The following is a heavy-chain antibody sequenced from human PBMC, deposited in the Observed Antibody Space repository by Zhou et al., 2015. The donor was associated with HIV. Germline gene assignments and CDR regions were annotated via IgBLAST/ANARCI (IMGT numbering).Heavy chain of an antibody. J-gene: IGHJ3*02. Sequence: QVQLVQSGAEVKKPGSSVKVSCKASGGTFSSYAISWVRQAPGQGLEWMGGIIPIFGTANYAQKFQGRVTITADESTSTAYMELSSLRSEDTAVYYCARARRQYDYFFPVPTSQRADAFDIWGQGTMVTVSS. CDR2: IIPIFGTA. CDR1: GGTFSSYA. D-gene: IGHD2/OR15-2a*01. CDR3: ARARRQYDYFFPVPTSQRADAFDI. V-gene: IGHV1-69*12.